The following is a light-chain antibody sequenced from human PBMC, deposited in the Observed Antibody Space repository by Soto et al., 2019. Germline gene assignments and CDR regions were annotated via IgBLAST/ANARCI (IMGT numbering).Light chain of an antibody. J-gene: IGKJ4*01. V-gene: IGKV1-39*01. Sequence: DNQMTQSPSSLSASVGDRVTITCRASQSISRYLNWYQQKPGKAPTLLIYGASSLQSGVPSRFSGTGSETDFTLTISSLQPEDFAVYYCQQTLGTPPTFGGGTKVEI. CDR2: GAS. CDR3: QQTLGTPPT. CDR1: QSISRY.